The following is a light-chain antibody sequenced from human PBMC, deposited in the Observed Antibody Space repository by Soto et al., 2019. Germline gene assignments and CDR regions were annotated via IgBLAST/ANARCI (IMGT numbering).Light chain of an antibody. J-gene: IGLJ1*01. CDR2: EVT. Sequence: SALSQPASVSGSPEQSVTISCTGTSSDVGTYNLVSWYQQYPGKAPKLIIYEVTERPSGVSNRFSGSKFGNTASLTISGLLPEDGADYYCCSYGGSSALPYVFGTGTKVNVL. CDR3: CSYGGSSALPYV. V-gene: IGLV2-23*02. CDR1: SSDVGTYNL.